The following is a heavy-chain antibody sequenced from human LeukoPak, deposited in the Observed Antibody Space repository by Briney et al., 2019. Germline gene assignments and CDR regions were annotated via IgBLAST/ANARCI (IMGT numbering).Heavy chain of an antibody. D-gene: IGHD5-12*01. Sequence: GGSLRLSCVASGFTFSDYGMSWVRHSPEKGLEWVAGISGSGDHTYYGDSVKGRLIISRDNSRNTVYLQLNSLTAEDTALYYCVKPPEWIRLRADAFDTWGQGTRVTVSS. V-gene: IGHV3-23*01. CDR3: VKPPEWIRLRADAFDT. J-gene: IGHJ3*02. CDR1: GFTFSDYG. CDR2: ISGSGDHT.